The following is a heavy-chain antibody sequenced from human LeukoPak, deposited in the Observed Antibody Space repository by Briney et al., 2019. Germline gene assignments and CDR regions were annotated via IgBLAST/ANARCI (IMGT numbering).Heavy chain of an antibody. CDR1: GFTFSSYS. CDR2: ISSSSSYI. D-gene: IGHD3-10*01. Sequence: GGSLRLSCAASGFTFSSYSMNWVRQAPGKGLEWVSYISSSSSYIYYADSVKGRFTISRDNAKNSLYLQMNSLRAEDTAVYYCARVYGGSGSYLRYFQHWGQGTLVTVSS. CDR3: ARVYGGSGSYLRYFQH. V-gene: IGHV3-21*05. J-gene: IGHJ1*01.